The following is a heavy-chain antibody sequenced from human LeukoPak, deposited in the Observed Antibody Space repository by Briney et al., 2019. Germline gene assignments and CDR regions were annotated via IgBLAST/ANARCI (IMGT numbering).Heavy chain of an antibody. V-gene: IGHV1-46*01. CDR3: ARGGMVLRYFDWGSVSPY. J-gene: IGHJ4*02. CDR1: GYTFTGYY. CDR2: INPSGGST. D-gene: IGHD3-9*01. Sequence: ASVKVSCKASGYTFTGYYMHWVRQAPGQGLEWMGIINPSGGSTSYAQKFQGRVTMTRDTSTSTVYMELSSLRSEDTAVYYCARGGMVLRYFDWGSVSPYWGQGTLVTVSS.